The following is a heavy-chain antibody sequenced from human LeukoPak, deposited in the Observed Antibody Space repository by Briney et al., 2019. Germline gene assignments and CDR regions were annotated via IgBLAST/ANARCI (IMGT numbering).Heavy chain of an antibody. V-gene: IGHV1-2*02. D-gene: IGHD3-10*01. CDR2: INSNSGGT. CDR3: ARDYLRRITMVRGAFFFDP. J-gene: IGHJ5*02. Sequence: ASVKVSCKASGYTFTGYYMHWVRQAPGQGLEWMGWINSNSGGTNYAQKFQGRVTMTRDTSISTAYMELSRLRSDDTAVYYCARDYLRRITMVRGAFFFDPWGQGTLVTVSS. CDR1: GYTFTGYY.